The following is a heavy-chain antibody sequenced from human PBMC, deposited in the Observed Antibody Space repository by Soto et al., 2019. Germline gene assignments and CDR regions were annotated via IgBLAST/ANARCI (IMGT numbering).Heavy chain of an antibody. CDR3: AREVIEARIPSD. CDR1: GYTFTGFF. V-gene: IGHV1-2*02. D-gene: IGHD6-6*01. J-gene: IGHJ4*02. CDR2: INPNTGGT. Sequence: QVQVVQSGAEVKKPGASVKVSCKASGYTFTGFFLHWVRQAPGQGLEWLGWINPNTGGTNYAQDFQGRITMTRDTSISTAYLELTSLRSDDTAVYYCAREVIEARIPSDWGQGTLVTVSS.